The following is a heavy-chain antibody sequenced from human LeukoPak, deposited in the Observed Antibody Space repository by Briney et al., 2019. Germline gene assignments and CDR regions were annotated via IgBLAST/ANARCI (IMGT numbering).Heavy chain of an antibody. D-gene: IGHD6-13*01. CDR3: ARGSHRRYSSSWYSL. Sequence: GGSLRLSCAASGFTFSSYSMNWVRQAPGKGLEWVSSISSSSSYIYYADSVKGRFTISRDNSKNTVYLQMGSLTTEDMAVYYCARGSHRRYSSSWYSLWGQGTLVTVSS. V-gene: IGHV3-21*01. CDR1: GFTFSSYS. CDR2: ISSSSSYI. J-gene: IGHJ4*02.